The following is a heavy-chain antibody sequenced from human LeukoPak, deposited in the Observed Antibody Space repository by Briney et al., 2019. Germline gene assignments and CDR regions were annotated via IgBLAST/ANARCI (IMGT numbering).Heavy chain of an antibody. V-gene: IGHV3-30*02. J-gene: IGHJ6*03. CDR2: IRYDGSSK. CDR3: AKGRGWEASYYYYYMDV. Sequence: GGSLRLSCAASGFTFSSYGIHWVRQAPGKGLEWVAFIRYDGSSKYYTDSVKGRFTISRDNSKNTLYLQMNSLRAEDTAVYYCAKGRGWEASYYYYYMDVWGKGTTVTISS. CDR1: GFTFSSYG. D-gene: IGHD1-26*01.